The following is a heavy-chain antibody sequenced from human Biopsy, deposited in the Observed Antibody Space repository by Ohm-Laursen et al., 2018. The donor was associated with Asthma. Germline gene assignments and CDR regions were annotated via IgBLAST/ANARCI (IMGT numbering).Heavy chain of an antibody. J-gene: IGHJ4*02. CDR2: IYSGGTS. V-gene: IGHV3-53*01. CDR3: ARGDSSGWSHYYFDY. D-gene: IGHD6-19*01. Sequence: SLRLSCSASGFPFSTYAMSWARQAPGKGLEWVSVIYSGGTSDTADSVRGRFTISRDFYKNTLYLQMDSLRAEDTAVYYCARGDSSGWSHYYFDYWGQGTLVTVSS. CDR1: GFPFSTYA.